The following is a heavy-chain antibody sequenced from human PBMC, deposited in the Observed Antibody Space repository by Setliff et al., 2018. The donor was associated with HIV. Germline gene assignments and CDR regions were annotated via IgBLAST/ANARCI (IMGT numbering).Heavy chain of an antibody. Sequence: SETLSLTCIVSGGSFSSSSYSWGWIRLPPGKGLEWIGSIDYSGRTYYNPSLKSRVTISVDTSKNQFSLRLTSVTAADTAVYYCARNTRAGDFDYWGQGTLVT. D-gene: IGHD3-10*01. CDR1: GGSFSSSSYS. CDR2: IDYSGRT. CDR3: ARNTRAGDFDY. V-gene: IGHV4-39*01. J-gene: IGHJ4*02.